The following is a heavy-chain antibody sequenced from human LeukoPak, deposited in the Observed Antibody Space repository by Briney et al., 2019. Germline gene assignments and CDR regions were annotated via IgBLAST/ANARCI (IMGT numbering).Heavy chain of an antibody. CDR2: AYSGGVT. CDR3: ARGASRISWPGIDY. Sequence: GGSLTLSCAASGFTVIDNLMIWVRQSPGRGLEWLPSAYSGGVTYYADSVKGRLTISRDHSNNSVSLQMTNLRVEDTAIYYCARGASRISWPGIDYWGQGTLVTVSS. J-gene: IGHJ4*02. CDR1: GFTVIDNL. D-gene: IGHD1-26*01. V-gene: IGHV3-53*01.